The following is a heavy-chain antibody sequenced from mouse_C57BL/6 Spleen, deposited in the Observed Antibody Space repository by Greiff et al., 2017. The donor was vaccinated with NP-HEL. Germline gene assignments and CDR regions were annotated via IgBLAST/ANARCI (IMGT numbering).Heavy chain of an antibody. CDR3: VRQGRTAQAFFDY. D-gene: IGHD3-2*02. Sequence: EVKLVESGGGLVQPKGSLKLSCAASGFSFNTYAMNWVRQAPGKGLEWVARIRSKSNNYATYYADSVKDRFTISRDDSESMLYLQMNNLKTEDTAMYYCVRQGRTAQAFFDYWGQGTTLTVSS. CDR2: IRSKSNNYAT. V-gene: IGHV10-1*01. J-gene: IGHJ2*01. CDR1: GFSFNTYA.